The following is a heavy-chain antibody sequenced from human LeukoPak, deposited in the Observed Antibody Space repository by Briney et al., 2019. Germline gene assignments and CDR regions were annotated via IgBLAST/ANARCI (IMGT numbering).Heavy chain of an antibody. CDR2: IKSKTDGGTT. CDR1: GFTFSNAW. Sequence: GGSLRLSCAASGFTFSNAWMSWVRQAPGKGLEWVGCIKSKTDGGTTDYAAPVKGRFTISRDDSKNTLYLQMNSLKTEDTAVYYCTTYGSGSYSNHYYYYGMDVWGQGTTVTVSS. D-gene: IGHD3-10*01. CDR3: TTYGSGSYSNHYYYYGMDV. J-gene: IGHJ6*02. V-gene: IGHV3-15*01.